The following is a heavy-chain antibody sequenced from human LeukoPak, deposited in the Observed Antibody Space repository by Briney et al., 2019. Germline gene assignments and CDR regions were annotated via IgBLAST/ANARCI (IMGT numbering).Heavy chain of an antibody. CDR1: GFTFSSYW. D-gene: IGHD6-6*01. V-gene: IGHV3-7*01. J-gene: IGHJ4*02. CDR2: IKQDGSEK. CDR3: ARGIAADYFDY. Sequence: GGSLRLPCAASGFTFSSYWMSWVRQAPGKGLEWVANIKQDGSEKYYVDSVKGRFTISRDNAKNSLYLQMNSLRAEDTAVYYCARGIAADYFDYWGQGTLVTVSS.